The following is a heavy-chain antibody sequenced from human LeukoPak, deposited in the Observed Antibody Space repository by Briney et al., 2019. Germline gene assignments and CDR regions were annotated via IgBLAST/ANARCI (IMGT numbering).Heavy chain of an antibody. CDR1: GGSIRSSYYY. V-gene: IGHV4-39*01. CDR3: ASLAVAGLSEGY. J-gene: IGHJ4*02. CDR2: IYYSGST. Sequence: SETLSLTRTASGGSIRSSYYYWGWIRQPPGKGLEWIGSIYYSGSTYYNPSLKSRVTISVDTSRNQFSLKLSSVTAADTAVYYCASLAVAGLSEGYWGQGTLVIVSS. D-gene: IGHD6-19*01.